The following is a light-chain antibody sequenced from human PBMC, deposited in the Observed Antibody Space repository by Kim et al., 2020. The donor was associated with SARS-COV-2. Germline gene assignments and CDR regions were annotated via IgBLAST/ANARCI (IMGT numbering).Light chain of an antibody. CDR1: SSDISSYNR. CDR2: EVS. Sequence: PGPSVTISGTGTSSDISSYNRVSWYQEPPGTAPKLIIYEVSDRPSGVPDRFSASKSGNTASLTISGLQAEDEADYYCSSYTTSSPVFGGGTQLTVL. J-gene: IGLJ2*01. CDR3: SSYTTSSPV. V-gene: IGLV2-18*02.